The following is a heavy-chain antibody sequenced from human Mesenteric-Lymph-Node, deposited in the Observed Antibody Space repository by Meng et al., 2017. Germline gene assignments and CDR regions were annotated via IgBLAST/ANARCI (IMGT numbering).Heavy chain of an antibody. CDR1: GYIFTAYY. D-gene: IGHD4-23*01. J-gene: IGHJ4*02. Sequence: ASVKVSCKASGYIFTAYYIHWIRQAPEQGPEWMVRINPNRGDTIYAQRFQGRVTMTSDTSINTAYMELSSLIFDDTAVYFCVTIEGSLGNTWGQGTLVTVSS. V-gene: IGHV1-2*06. CDR3: VTIEGSLGNT. CDR2: INPNRGDT.